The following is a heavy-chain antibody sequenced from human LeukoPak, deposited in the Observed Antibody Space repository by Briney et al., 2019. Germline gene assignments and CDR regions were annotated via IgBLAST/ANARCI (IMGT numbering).Heavy chain of an antibody. V-gene: IGHV4-31*11. D-gene: IGHD4-17*01. CDR2: IYYSGST. CDR1: GGSISSGGYS. J-gene: IGHJ4*02. Sequence: SETLSLTCAVSGGSISSGGYSWSWIRQPPGKGLEWIGYIYYSGSTYYNPSLKSRVTISVDTSKNQFSLKLSSVTAADTAVYYCARDTTLNDYGDYVFDYWGQGTLVTVSS. CDR3: ARDTTLNDYGDYVFDY.